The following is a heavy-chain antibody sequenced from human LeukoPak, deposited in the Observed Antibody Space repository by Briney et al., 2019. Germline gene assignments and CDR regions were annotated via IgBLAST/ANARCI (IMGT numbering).Heavy chain of an antibody. CDR2: IGTAGDT. D-gene: IGHD5-18*01. CDR3: ARGGDFGYSYGGYYYMDV. Sequence: GGSLRLSCAASGFTFSSYDMHWVRQATGKRLEWVSTIGTAGDTYYLDSVKGRFTISRENAKNSLYLQMNSLTAGDTAVYYCARGGDFGYSYGGYYYMDVWDKGTTVIVSS. CDR1: GFTFSSYD. J-gene: IGHJ6*03. V-gene: IGHV3-13*01.